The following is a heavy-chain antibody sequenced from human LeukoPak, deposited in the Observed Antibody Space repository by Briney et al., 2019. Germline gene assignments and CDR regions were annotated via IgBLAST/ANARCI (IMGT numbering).Heavy chain of an antibody. V-gene: IGHV4-59*11. CDR1: GDSFSSHY. Sequence: PSETLSLTCAVSGDSFSSHYWTWIRQSPGTGLEWIGYMSHIGRTNYNPSLKSRVTISIDTSKHQFSLKLRSVTAADTAVYYCATNRMWGGDYYFYYMDVWGTGTTVAVSS. CDR3: ATNRMWGGDYYFYYMDV. J-gene: IGHJ6*03. D-gene: IGHD3-16*01. CDR2: MSHIGRT.